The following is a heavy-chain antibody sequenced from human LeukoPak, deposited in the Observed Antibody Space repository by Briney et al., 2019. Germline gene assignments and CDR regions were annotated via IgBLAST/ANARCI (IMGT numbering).Heavy chain of an antibody. J-gene: IGHJ4*02. D-gene: IGHD5-18*01. CDR1: GFTFSSYA. CDR3: ARSSRYAYGWEIDF. CDR2: ISYDGSNK. V-gene: IGHV3-30-3*01. Sequence: QPGGSLRLSCAASGFTFSSYAMHWVRQAPGKGLEWVAVISYDGSNKNYADSVKGRFTISRDNSKNTLYLQMNGLRAEDTAVYFCARSSRYAYGWEIDFWGQGTLVTVSS.